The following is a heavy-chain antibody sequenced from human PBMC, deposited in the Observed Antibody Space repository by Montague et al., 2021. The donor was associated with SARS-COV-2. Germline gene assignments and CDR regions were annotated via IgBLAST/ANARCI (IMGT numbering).Heavy chain of an antibody. CDR1: GFTFGSYE. CDR2: ISSSGSPI. CDR3: AREYGIAVAGTFIDC. J-gene: IGHJ4*02. D-gene: IGHD6-19*01. V-gene: IGHV3-48*03. Sequence: RLSWSASGFTFGSYEMNWFRQAPGKGPEWVSYISSSGSPIYYADSVKGRFTISRDNAKTSLYLQMNSLRAEDTAIYYCAREYGIAVAGTFIDCWGQGTLVTVSS.